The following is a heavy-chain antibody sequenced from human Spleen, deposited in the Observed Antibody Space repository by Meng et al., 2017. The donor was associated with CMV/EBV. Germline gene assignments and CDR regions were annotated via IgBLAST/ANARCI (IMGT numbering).Heavy chain of an antibody. V-gene: IGHV3-7*01. CDR1: GFHFSTYW. CDR2: INQDGSQR. CDR3: GRDMDV. Sequence: GGSLRLSCAASGFHFSTYWMSWVRQAPGKALEWVANINQDGSQRNYVDSVKGRFTIPRDNAKNSMYLQMNSLRVEDTAVYYCGRDMDVWGQGTTVTVSS. J-gene: IGHJ6*02.